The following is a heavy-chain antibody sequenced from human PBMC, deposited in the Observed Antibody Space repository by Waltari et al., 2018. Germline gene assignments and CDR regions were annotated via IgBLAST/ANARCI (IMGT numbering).Heavy chain of an antibody. J-gene: IGHJ4*02. CDR1: GGTFSSYA. D-gene: IGHD2-21*01. CDR3: ARDNGRDSLGL. Sequence: QVQLVQSGAEVKKPGSSVKVSCKASGGTFSSYAISWVRQAPGQGLEWMGRILRVLGAANCAQEFQGRVTNTADKSRSTAYMGLSSLRSEDTAVYYSARDNGRDSLGLWGQGTLVTVSS. CDR2: ILRVLGAA. V-gene: IGHV1-69*13.